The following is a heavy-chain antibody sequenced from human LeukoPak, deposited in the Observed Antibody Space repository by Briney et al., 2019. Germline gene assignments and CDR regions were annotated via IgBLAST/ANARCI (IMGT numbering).Heavy chain of an antibody. CDR3: AKITKATTPNY. V-gene: IGHV3-23*01. Sequence: PGGSLRLSCAASGLTFSNYAMNWVRQASGRGLEWVSGITDSGRETYYADSVKGRFSISRDNSKNTVYLQMSDLRAEDTAVYYCAKITKATTPNYWGQGTLVTVSS. CDR2: ITDSGRET. J-gene: IGHJ4*02. CDR1: GLTFSNYA. D-gene: IGHD4-17*01.